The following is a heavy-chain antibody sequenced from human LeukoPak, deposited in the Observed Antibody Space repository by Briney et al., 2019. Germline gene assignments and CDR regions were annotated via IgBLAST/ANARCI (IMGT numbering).Heavy chain of an antibody. CDR3: ARRGLSSEEYDY. CDR2: IYSGDSDA. V-gene: IGHV5-51*01. J-gene: IGHJ4*02. CDR1: GYSFTSYW. D-gene: IGHD2/OR15-2a*01. Sequence: GESLKISCKGSGYSFTSYWIGWVRRMPGKGLEWMGIIYSGDSDARYSPSFQGQVIISADKSIDTAYLHWSTLKASDTGNYYCARRGLSSEEYDYWGQGTLVTVS.